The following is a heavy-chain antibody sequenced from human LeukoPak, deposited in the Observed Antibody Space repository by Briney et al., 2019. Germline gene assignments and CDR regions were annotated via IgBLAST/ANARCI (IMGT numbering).Heavy chain of an antibody. D-gene: IGHD6-19*01. Sequence: GGSLRLSCAASAFTFRNYAMSWVRQAPGKGLEWVSAISGSGGSTYYADSVKGRFTISRDNSKNTLYLQMNSLRAEDTAVYYCAKLPWLARPGSDYWGQGTLVTVSS. CDR1: AFTFRNYA. CDR3: AKLPWLARPGSDY. J-gene: IGHJ4*02. CDR2: ISGSGGST. V-gene: IGHV3-23*01.